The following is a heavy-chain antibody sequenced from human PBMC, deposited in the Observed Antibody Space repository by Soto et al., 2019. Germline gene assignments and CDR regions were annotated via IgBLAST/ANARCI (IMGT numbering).Heavy chain of an antibody. Sequence: QVPLVQSGAEVKKPGASVKVSCKASGYTITSYAMHWVRQAPGQRLEWMGWINAGNGNTKYSQKFQGRVTITRDTSASTAYMELSSPRSEDTAVYYCARETLWFGELLNYWGQGTLVTVSS. D-gene: IGHD3-10*01. V-gene: IGHV1-3*01. CDR3: ARETLWFGELLNY. CDR1: GYTITSYA. J-gene: IGHJ4*02. CDR2: INAGNGNT.